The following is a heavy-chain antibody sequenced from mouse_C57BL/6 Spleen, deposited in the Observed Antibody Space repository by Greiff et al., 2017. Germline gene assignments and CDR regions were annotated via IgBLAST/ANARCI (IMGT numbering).Heavy chain of an antibody. V-gene: IGHV5-12*01. CDR2: ISNGGGST. CDR3: ARQNYGGYFDV. J-gene: IGHJ1*03. D-gene: IGHD1-1*01. Sequence: EVKLMESGGGLVQPGGSLKLSCAASGFTFSDYYMYWVRQTPEKRLEWVAYISNGGGSTYYPDTVKGRFTISRDNAKNTLYLQMSRLKSEDTAMYYCARQNYGGYFDVWGTGTTVTVSS. CDR1: GFTFSDYY.